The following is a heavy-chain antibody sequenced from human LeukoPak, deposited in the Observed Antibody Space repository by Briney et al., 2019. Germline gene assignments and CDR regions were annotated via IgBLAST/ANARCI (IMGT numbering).Heavy chain of an antibody. D-gene: IGHD3-22*01. Sequence: PGGSLRLSCAASGFTFSSYSMNWVRQAPGKGLEWVSSISSSSSYIYYADSVKGRFTISRDNAKNSLYLQMNSLRAEDTAVYYCARDDRDTYYYDSSGYCKNWGQGTLVTVSS. CDR2: ISSSSSYI. J-gene: IGHJ4*02. CDR3: ARDDRDTYYYDSSGYCKN. CDR1: GFTFSSYS. V-gene: IGHV3-21*01.